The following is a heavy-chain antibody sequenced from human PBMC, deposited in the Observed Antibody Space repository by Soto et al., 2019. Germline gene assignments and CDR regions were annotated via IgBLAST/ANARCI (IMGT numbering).Heavy chain of an antibody. J-gene: IGHJ4*02. CDR1: GFTFSSYG. CDR2: ISYDGSNK. CDR3: AKRWLTHYFDY. Sequence: QVQLVESGGGVVQPGRSLRLSCAASGFTFSSYGMHWVRQAPGKGLEWVAVISYDGSNKYYADSVKGRFTISRDNSKNTLYLQMNSLRAEDTAVYYCAKRWLTHYFDYWGQGTLVTVSS. D-gene: IGHD6-19*01. V-gene: IGHV3-30*18.